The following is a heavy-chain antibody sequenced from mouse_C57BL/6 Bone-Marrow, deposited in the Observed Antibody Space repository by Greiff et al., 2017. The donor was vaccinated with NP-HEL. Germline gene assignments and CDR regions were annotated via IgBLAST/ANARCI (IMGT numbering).Heavy chain of an antibody. J-gene: IGHJ4*01. CDR2: IDPSDSYT. CDR1: GYTFTSYW. Sequence: QVQLQQPGAELVMPGASVKLSCKASGYTFTSYWFHWVKQRPGQGLEWIGEIDPSDSYTNYNQKFKGKSTLTVDKSSSTAYMQLSSLTSEDSAVYYCARRAIYYDYDGPVFYYAMDYWGQGTSVTVSS. CDR3: ARRAIYYDYDGPVFYYAMDY. V-gene: IGHV1-69*01. D-gene: IGHD2-4*01.